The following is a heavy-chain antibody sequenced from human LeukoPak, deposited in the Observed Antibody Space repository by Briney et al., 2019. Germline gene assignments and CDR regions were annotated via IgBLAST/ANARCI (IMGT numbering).Heavy chain of an antibody. CDR3: AREFRYFGSGSSF. Sequence: SETLSLTCTVSGGSISSGGYYWSWIRQHPGKGLEWIGYIYYSGSTYYNPSLKSRVTISVDTSKNQFSLKLSSVTAADTAVYYCAREFRYFGSGSSFWGQGTPVTVSS. J-gene: IGHJ4*02. CDR1: GGSISSGGYY. D-gene: IGHD3-10*01. V-gene: IGHV4-31*03. CDR2: IYYSGST.